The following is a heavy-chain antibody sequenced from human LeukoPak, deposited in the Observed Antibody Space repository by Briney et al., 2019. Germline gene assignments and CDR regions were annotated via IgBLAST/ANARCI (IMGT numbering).Heavy chain of an antibody. J-gene: IGHJ6*02. CDR2: ISYDGSNK. D-gene: IGHD2-2*01. Sequence: PGRSLRLSCAASGFTYSSYGMHWVRQAPGKGREWVAVISYDGSNKYYADSVKGRFTISRDNSKNTLYLQMNSLRAEDTAVYYCAKGVLGVVPAALYYYGMDVWGQGTTVTVSS. CDR3: AKGVLGVVPAALYYYGMDV. V-gene: IGHV3-30*18. CDR1: GFTYSSYG.